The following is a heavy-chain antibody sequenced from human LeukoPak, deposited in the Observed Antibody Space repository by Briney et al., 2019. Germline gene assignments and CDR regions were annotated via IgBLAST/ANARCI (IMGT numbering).Heavy chain of an antibody. V-gene: IGHV4-31*03. CDR2: IYYSGST. Sequence: SETLSLTCTVSGGSISSGGYYWSWIRQHPGKGLEWIGYIYYSGSTYYNPSLRSRVTISVDTSKNQFSLKLSSVTAADTAVYYCARDRGPYSGYDSYYFDYWGQGTLVTVSS. J-gene: IGHJ4*02. CDR3: ARDRGPYSGYDSYYFDY. CDR1: GGSISSGGYY. D-gene: IGHD5-12*01.